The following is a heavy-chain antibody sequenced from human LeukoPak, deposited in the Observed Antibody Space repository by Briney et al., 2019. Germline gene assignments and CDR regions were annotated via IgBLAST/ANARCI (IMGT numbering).Heavy chain of an antibody. CDR1: GGSISSYY. V-gene: IGHV4-59*08. Sequence: SETLSLTCTVSGGSISSYYWSWIRQPPGKGLEWIGYIYYSGSTNYNPSLKSRVTLSVDTSKNQFSLKLTSVTAADTAVYYCARPRKDTTGWYYFDYWGQGTLVTVSS. CDR2: IYYSGST. CDR3: ARPRKDTTGWYYFDY. D-gene: IGHD6-19*01. J-gene: IGHJ4*02.